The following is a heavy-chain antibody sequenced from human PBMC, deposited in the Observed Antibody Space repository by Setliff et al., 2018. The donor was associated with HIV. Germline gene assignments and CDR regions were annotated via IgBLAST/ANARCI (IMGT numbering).Heavy chain of an antibody. V-gene: IGHV1-3*03. CDR3: ARGIYDFWTGYADY. CDR1: GYTFTTYS. Sequence: ASVKVSCKASGYTFTTYSMHWMRQAPGQRLEWMGWINAGNGNTQFSQEFQGRVTITRDTSASTAYVELSSLRSEDMAVYYCARGIYDFWTGYADYWGPGTLVTVSS. J-gene: IGHJ4*02. CDR2: INAGNGNT. D-gene: IGHD3-3*01.